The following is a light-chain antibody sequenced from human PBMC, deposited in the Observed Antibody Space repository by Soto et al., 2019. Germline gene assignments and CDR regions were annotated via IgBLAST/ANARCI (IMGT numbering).Light chain of an antibody. CDR3: QQYESTPPT. CDR1: QSVLYNSNNKNY. J-gene: IGKJ2*01. Sequence: DIVMTQSPDSLAVSLGERATINCKSSQSVLYNSNNKNYLAWYQQRPGQPPKLLIYWASTRESGVPDRFSGSGSGTDFSLTITSLQAEDVAVYYCQQYESTPPTFGQGNKLEI. V-gene: IGKV4-1*01. CDR2: WAS.